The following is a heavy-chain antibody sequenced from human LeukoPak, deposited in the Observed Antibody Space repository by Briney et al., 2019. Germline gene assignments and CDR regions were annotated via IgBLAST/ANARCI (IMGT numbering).Heavy chain of an antibody. J-gene: IGHJ4*02. CDR3: ARATRRMVQGVIITLLGDC. V-gene: IGHV1-2*06. CDR2: INPNSGGT. D-gene: IGHD3-10*01. CDR1: GYTFTGYY. Sequence: GASVKVSCKASGYTFTGYYMHWVRQAPGQGLEWRGRINPNSGGTNYAQKFQGRVTMTRDTSISTAYMELSRLRSDDTAVYYCARATRRMVQGVIITLLGDCWGQGTLVTVSS.